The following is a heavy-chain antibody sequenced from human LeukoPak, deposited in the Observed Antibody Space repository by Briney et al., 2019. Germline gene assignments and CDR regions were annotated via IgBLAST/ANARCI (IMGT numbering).Heavy chain of an antibody. D-gene: IGHD6-19*01. CDR1: GFTSTTYA. J-gene: IGHJ4*02. CDR3: AKSRGRAVASAFDY. V-gene: IGHV3-23*01. Sequence: GASLRLSCAASGFTSTTYAMTWVRQAPGKGLEWVSSISGSGDTKNYADSVKGRFTISRDNSKITLFLQMNRLRAGDTAIYYCAKSRGRAVASAFDYWGRGTLVTVSS. CDR2: ISGSGDTK.